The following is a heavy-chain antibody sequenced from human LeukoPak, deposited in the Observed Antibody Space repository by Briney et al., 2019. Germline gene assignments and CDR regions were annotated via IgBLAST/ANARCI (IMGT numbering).Heavy chain of an antibody. D-gene: IGHD1-26*01. CDR2: IRYDGSIK. CDR1: GFTFSNYG. Sequence: GGSLRLSCAASGFTFSNYGMHWVRQAPGKGLEWVTFIRYDGSIKYYADSVKGRFTISRDNAKNSLYLQMNSLRAEDTAIYYCARGSLNYFDYWGQGTLVTVSS. J-gene: IGHJ4*02. V-gene: IGHV3-30*02. CDR3: ARGSLNYFDY.